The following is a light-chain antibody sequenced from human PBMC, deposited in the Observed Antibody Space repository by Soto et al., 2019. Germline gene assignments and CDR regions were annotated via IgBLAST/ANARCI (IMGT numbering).Light chain of an antibody. CDR1: QDINTY. Sequence: EVVLTQSQATLSLSPGEKATLSCRASQDINTYLGWYQQKPGQPPRLLIYDASNRASGIPARFSGGGSGTDFTLTIDPLEPEDFAIYYCQHRYNWPLTFGAGTKVDIK. CDR3: QHRYNWPLT. CDR2: DAS. V-gene: IGKV3-11*01. J-gene: IGKJ4*01.